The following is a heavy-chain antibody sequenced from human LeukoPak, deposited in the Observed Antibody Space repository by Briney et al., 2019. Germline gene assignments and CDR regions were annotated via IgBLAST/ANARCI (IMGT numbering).Heavy chain of an antibody. CDR2: IYYSGST. Sequence: SETLSLTCTVSGGSISSSSYYWGWIRQPPGKGLEWIGSIYYSGSTYYNPSLKSRVTISVDTSKNQFSLKLSSVTAADTAVYYCARHYDSSGYSLGGWRYFDLWGRGTLVTVSS. CDR1: GGSISSSSYY. CDR3: ARHYDSSGYSLGGWRYFDL. V-gene: IGHV4-39*01. J-gene: IGHJ2*01. D-gene: IGHD3-22*01.